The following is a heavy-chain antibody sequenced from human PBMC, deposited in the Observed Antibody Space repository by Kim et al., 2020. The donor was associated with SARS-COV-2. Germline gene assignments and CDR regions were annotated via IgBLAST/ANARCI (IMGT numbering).Heavy chain of an antibody. V-gene: IGHV3-48*04. CDR1: GFIFSSYS. Sequence: GGSLRLFCAASGFIFSSYSMNWVRQAPGKGPEWVSYTNSNSGTTYYADSMKGRFTISRDNAKSSLYLQMNSLRAEDTAVYYCVRGYVWGTTMAEVAFDVWGQGIMVTVSS. D-gene: IGHD3-16*01. CDR2: TNSNSGTT. CDR3: VRGYVWGTTMAEVAFDV. J-gene: IGHJ3*01.